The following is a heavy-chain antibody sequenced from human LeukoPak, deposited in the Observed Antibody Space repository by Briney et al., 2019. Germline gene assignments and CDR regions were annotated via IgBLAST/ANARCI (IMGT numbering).Heavy chain of an antibody. D-gene: IGHD3-10*01. CDR1: GGTFSSYA. V-gene: IGHV1-69*06. Sequence: ASVKVSCKASGGTFSSYAISWVRQAPGQGLEWMGGIIPIFGTANYAQKFQGRVTITADKSTSTAYMELSSLRSEDTAVYYCARSLWFGEFPNIEYYFDYWGQGTLVTVSS. J-gene: IGHJ4*02. CDR3: ARSLWFGEFPNIEYYFDY. CDR2: IIPIFGTA.